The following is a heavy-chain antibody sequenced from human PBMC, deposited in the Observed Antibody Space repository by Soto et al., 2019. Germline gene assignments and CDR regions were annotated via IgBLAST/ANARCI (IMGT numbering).Heavy chain of an antibody. CDR2: IIPILGIA. Sequence: QVQLVQSGAEVKKPGSSVKVSCKASGGTFSSYTISWVRQAPGQGLVWMGRIIPILGIANYAQKFQGRVTITADKSTSTAYMELSSLRSEDTAVYYCARGESSSWVRWDYYYYGMDVWGQGTTVTVSS. J-gene: IGHJ6*02. CDR3: ARGESSSWVRWDYYYYGMDV. D-gene: IGHD6-13*01. CDR1: GGTFSSYT. V-gene: IGHV1-69*02.